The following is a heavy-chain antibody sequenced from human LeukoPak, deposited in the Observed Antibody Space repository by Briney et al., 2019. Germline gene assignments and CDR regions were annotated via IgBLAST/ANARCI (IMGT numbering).Heavy chain of an antibody. CDR3: TRATHPAISGPQSDS. V-gene: IGHV1-18*01. CDR1: GYIFTTYG. CDR2: IDPKSTKT. J-gene: IGHJ5*01. Sequence: ASVKVSCKTSGYIFTTYGVGWVRQAPGQGLEWMGWIDPKSTKTNYAQKFQGRVALTTDRRTNTAYMELWSLRSDDTATYFCTRATHPAISGPQSDSWGQGTLVTVSS. D-gene: IGHD2-15*01.